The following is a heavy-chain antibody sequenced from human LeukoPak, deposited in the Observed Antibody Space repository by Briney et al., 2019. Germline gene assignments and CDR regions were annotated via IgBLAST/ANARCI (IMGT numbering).Heavy chain of an antibody. Sequence: PGGSLRLSCAASGFTFSSYAMSWVRQAPGKGLEGVAAISGSGGSTYYADSVKGRFTISRDNSKNTLYVQMNRLRVEDTAGYYCAKVDSGYDLCFDYWGRGTLVTVSS. J-gene: IGHJ4*02. CDR2: ISGSGGST. D-gene: IGHD5-12*01. V-gene: IGHV3-23*01. CDR3: AKVDSGYDLCFDY. CDR1: GFTFSSYA.